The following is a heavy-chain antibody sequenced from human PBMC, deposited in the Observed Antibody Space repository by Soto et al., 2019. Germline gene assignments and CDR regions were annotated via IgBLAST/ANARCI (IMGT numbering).Heavy chain of an antibody. Sequence: PGGSLRLSCAASGFTFSSYAMSWVRQAPGKGLEWVSAISGSGGSTYYADSVKGRFTISRDNSKNTLYLQMNSLRAEDTAVYYSANSRITIFGVVKDFDYWGQGTLVTVSS. D-gene: IGHD3-3*01. CDR2: ISGSGGST. V-gene: IGHV3-23*01. CDR3: ANSRITIFGVVKDFDY. CDR1: GFTFSSYA. J-gene: IGHJ4*02.